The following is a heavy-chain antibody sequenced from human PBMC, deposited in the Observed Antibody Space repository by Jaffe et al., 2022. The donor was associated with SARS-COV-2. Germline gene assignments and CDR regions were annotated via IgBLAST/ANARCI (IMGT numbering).Heavy chain of an antibody. Sequence: EVQLLESGGGLVQPGGSLRLSCAASGFTFSSYAMSWVRQAPGKGLEWVSAISGSGGSTYYADSVKGRFTISRDNSKNTLYLQMNSLRAEDTAVYYCAKDPRSITIFGVVNWWDSLMDVWGQGTTVTVSS. CDR2: ISGSGGST. CDR3: AKDPRSITIFGVVNWWDSLMDV. D-gene: IGHD3-3*01. V-gene: IGHV3-23*01. CDR1: GFTFSSYA. J-gene: IGHJ6*02.